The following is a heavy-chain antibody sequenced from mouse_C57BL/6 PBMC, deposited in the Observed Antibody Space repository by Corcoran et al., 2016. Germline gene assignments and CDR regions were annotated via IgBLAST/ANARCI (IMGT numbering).Heavy chain of an antibody. D-gene: IGHD1-1*01. CDR1: GYTFTTYG. V-gene: IGHV9-3*01. J-gene: IGHJ3*01. CDR3: ARGGFYGSSYPWFAY. Sequence: QIQLVQSGPELKKPGETVKISCKASGYTFTTYGMSWVKQAPGKGLKWMGWINTYSGVPTYADDFKGRFAFSLETSASTAYLQINNLKNEDTATYFCARGGFYGSSYPWFAYWGQGTLVTASA. CDR2: INTYSGVP.